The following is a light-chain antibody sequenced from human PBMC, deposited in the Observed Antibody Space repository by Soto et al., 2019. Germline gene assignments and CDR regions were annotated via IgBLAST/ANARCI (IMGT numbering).Light chain of an antibody. CDR2: AAS. CDR3: QQANSLPLT. Sequence: DIQMTQSPSSVSASVGDRVTITGLASQGISRWLAWYQQKPGKAPKLLIYAASTLQSGVPSRFSGSGSGTDFTLTISSLDPEDSATYYCQQANSLPLTFGGGTKVDIK. V-gene: IGKV1-12*01. CDR1: QGISRW. J-gene: IGKJ4*01.